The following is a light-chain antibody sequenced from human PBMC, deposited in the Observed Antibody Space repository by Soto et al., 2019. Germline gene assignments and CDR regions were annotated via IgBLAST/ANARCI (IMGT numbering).Light chain of an antibody. CDR3: SSFRTGSVVL. V-gene: IGLV2-14*01. CDR2: GVN. Sequence: QSALTQPASVSGSPGQSVTISCTGTSSDVGGYNYVSWYQQHPGKAPKLVIYGVNYRPSGVSARFSGSKFKNTASLTISGLQAEDEADYYCSSFRTGSVVLFGGGTKLTVL. J-gene: IGLJ3*02. CDR1: SSDVGGYNY.